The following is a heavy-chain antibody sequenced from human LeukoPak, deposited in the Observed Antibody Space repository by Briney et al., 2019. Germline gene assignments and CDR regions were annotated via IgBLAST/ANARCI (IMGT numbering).Heavy chain of an antibody. D-gene: IGHD2-8*01. V-gene: IGHV3-21*01. CDR1: GFTFSSYS. J-gene: IGHJ4*02. CDR3: ARDAGGVYAQFDY. Sequence: GGSLRLSCAASGFTFSSYSMNWVRQAPGKGLEWVSSISSSSSYLYYADSVKGRFTTSRDNAKNSLYLQMNSLRAEDTAVYYCARDAGGVYAQFDYWGQGTLVTVSS. CDR2: ISSSSSYL.